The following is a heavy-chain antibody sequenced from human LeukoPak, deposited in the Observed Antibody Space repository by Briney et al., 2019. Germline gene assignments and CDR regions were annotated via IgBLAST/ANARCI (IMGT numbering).Heavy chain of an antibody. D-gene: IGHD6-6*01. Sequence: PSETLSLTCTVSGGSISSYYWSWIRQPPGKGLEWIGYIYYSGSTNYNPSLKSRVTISVDTSKNQFSLKLSSVTAADTAVYYCARAARVYYYGMDVWGQGTTVTVSS. CDR1: GGSISSYY. J-gene: IGHJ6*02. V-gene: IGHV4-59*01. CDR2: IYYSGST. CDR3: ARAARVYYYGMDV.